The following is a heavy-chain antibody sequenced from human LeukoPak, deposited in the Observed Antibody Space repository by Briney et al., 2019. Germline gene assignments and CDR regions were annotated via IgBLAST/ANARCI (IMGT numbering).Heavy chain of an antibody. CDR3: AKAQGPLEWLSLDY. Sequence: ETLSLTCAVSGGSISSSNWWSWVRQPPGKGLEWVSAISGSGGSTYYADSVKGRFTISRDNSKNTLYLQMNSLRAEDTAVYYCAKAQGPLEWLSLDYWGQGTLVTVSS. CDR2: ISGSGGST. J-gene: IGHJ4*02. D-gene: IGHD3-3*01. CDR1: GGSISSSN. V-gene: IGHV3-23*01.